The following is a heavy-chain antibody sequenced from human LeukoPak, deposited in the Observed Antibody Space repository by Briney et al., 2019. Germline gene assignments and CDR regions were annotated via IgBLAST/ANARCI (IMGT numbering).Heavy chain of an antibody. V-gene: IGHV3-21*01. J-gene: IGHJ6*02. CDR1: GFTFSSYN. Sequence: GGSLRLSCAASGFTFSSYNMNWVRQAPGKGLEWVSSISSSSSYIYYADSVKGRFTISRDNAKNSLYLQMNSLRAEDTAVYYCARGYCSSTSCYRMDVWGQGTTVTVSS. D-gene: IGHD2-2*02. CDR2: ISSSSSYI. CDR3: ARGYCSSTSCYRMDV.